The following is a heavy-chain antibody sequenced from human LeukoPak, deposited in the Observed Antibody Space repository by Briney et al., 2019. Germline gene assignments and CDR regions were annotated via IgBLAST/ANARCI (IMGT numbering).Heavy chain of an antibody. V-gene: IGHV3-53*01. CDR3: VGRPYYYYGMDV. CDR2: TYSGDST. Sequence: TGGSLRLSCAASGFTVNSNSMSWVRQATGKGLECVAATYSGDSTYYPDSVKGRFSISRDNSKNTLYLQMSSLRAEDTAIYYCVGRPYYYYGMDVWGQGTTVTVSS. CDR1: GFTVNSNS. J-gene: IGHJ6*02.